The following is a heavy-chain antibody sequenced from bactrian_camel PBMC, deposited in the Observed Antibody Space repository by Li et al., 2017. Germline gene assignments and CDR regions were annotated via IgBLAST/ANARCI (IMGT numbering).Heavy chain of an antibody. Sequence: HVQLVESGGGLVQPGGSLRLSCVASGFIFSTDWMYWVRQAPGKGLEWVAGIESGGGTTYYADSVKGRFTISRDTAKNTLYLQLNSLKLRTRPCITVERPHTVVTGRGTLKLPLVTGARGPRSPSP. D-gene: IGHD6*01. CDR1: GFIFSTDW. V-gene: IGHV3S1*01. J-gene: IGHJ6*01. CDR3: ERPHTVVTGRGTLKLPLVT. CDR2: IESGGGTT.